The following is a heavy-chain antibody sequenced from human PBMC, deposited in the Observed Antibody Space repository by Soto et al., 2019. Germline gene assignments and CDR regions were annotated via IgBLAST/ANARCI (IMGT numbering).Heavy chain of an antibody. J-gene: IGHJ6*02. Sequence: QVQLQESGPGLVKPSQTVSLTCAVSGASMSSGGHSWSWIRQSPGRGLEWIGYIYYTGATYYNPSLKSRVTLSVDRSNKQFSLNVNSVTASDTAVYYCARAPPGPSPRWDVWGQGTTVTVSS. CDR1: GASMSSGGHS. V-gene: IGHV4-30-2*06. CDR3: ARAPPGPSPRWDV. D-gene: IGHD3-10*01. CDR2: IYYTGAT.